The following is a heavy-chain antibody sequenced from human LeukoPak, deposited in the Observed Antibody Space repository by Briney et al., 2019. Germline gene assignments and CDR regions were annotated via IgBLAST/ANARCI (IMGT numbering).Heavy chain of an antibody. CDR2: INPNSGGT. V-gene: IGHV1-2*02. Sequence: GASVKVSCKASGYTFTGYYMHWVRQAPGQGLEWMGWINPNSGGTNYAQKFQGRVTMTRDTSISTAYMELSRLRSDDTAVYYCARDVLHDYGDYGGDDAFDIWGQGTMATVSS. CDR3: ARDVLHDYGDYGGDDAFDI. J-gene: IGHJ3*02. D-gene: IGHD4-17*01. CDR1: GYTFTGYY.